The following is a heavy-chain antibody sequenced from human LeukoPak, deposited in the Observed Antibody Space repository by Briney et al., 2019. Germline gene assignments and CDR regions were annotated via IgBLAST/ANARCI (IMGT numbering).Heavy chain of an antibody. Sequence: GGSLRLSCAASGFTFSSYSMNWVRQAPGKGLEWVSSISSSSSYIYYADSVKGRFTISRDNAKNSLYLQKNSLRAEDTAVYYCARSIVVVPAAFDPWGQGTLVTVSS. CDR1: GFTFSSYS. J-gene: IGHJ5*02. V-gene: IGHV3-21*01. CDR3: ARSIVVVPAAFDP. CDR2: ISSSSSYI. D-gene: IGHD2-2*01.